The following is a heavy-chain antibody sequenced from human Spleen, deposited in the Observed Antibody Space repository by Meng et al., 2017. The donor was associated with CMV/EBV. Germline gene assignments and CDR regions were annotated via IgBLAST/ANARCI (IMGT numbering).Heavy chain of an antibody. CDR3: ARSEWDLDY. Sequence: GESLKISCAASGFSFANFGMSWVRLAPGKGLEWVSAIGGSGTRIYYADSVKGRFTISRDNVKNMLYLQMNSLGADDTAVYYCARSEWDLDYWGQGTLVTVSS. V-gene: IGHV3-23*01. CDR1: GFSFANFG. D-gene: IGHD1-26*01. J-gene: IGHJ4*02. CDR2: IGGSGTRI.